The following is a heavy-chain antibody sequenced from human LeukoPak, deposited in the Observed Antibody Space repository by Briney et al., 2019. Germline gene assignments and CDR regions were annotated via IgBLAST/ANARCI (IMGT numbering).Heavy chain of an antibody. CDR2: ISSSGSTI. V-gene: IGHV3-48*03. Sequence: GGSLRLSCAASGFTFSSYEMNWVRQAPGKGLEWVSYISSSGSTIYYADSVKGRFTISRDNAKNSLYLQMNSLRAEDTAVYYCAIDPPYYHDSSGYEGGDYWGQGTLVTVSS. J-gene: IGHJ4*02. CDR3: AIDPPYYHDSSGYEGGDY. CDR1: GFTFSSYE. D-gene: IGHD3-22*01.